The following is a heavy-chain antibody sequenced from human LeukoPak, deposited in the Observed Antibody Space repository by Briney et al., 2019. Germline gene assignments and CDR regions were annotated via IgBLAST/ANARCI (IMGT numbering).Heavy chain of an antibody. V-gene: IGHV4-59*01. CDR1: GGSISTYY. D-gene: IGHD3-10*01. CDR2: IYYSGST. Sequence: SETLSLTCTVSGGSISTYYWSWIRQPPGKGLEWIGYIYYSGSTNYNPSLKSRVTISVDTSKNQFSLKLSSVTAADTAVYYCARDRRGESFDYWGQGTLVTVPS. CDR3: ARDRRGESFDY. J-gene: IGHJ4*02.